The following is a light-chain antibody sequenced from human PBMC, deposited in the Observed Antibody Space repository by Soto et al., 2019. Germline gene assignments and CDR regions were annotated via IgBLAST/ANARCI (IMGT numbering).Light chain of an antibody. CDR3: QQYENYWT. CDR2: DAS. J-gene: IGKJ1*01. V-gene: IGKV1-5*01. CDR1: QSISSW. Sequence: DIQMTQSPSTLSATAGDRVTITCRASQSISSWLAWYQHKPGKAPKLLIYDASNLDSGVPSRFSGSGSGTECSLTISNLQPDYCATYYCQQYENYWTFGQGTRVEIK.